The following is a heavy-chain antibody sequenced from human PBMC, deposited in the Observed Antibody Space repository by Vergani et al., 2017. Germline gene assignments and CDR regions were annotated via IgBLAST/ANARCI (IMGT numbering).Heavy chain of an antibody. CDR1: GYTFTSYY. J-gene: IGHJ3*02. CDR3: ARGGAGYNVFMGIMGDAFDI. Sequence: QVQLVQSGAEVKKPGASVKVSCKASGYTFTSYYMHWVRQAPGQGLEWMGIINPSGGSTSYAQKFQGRVTMTRDTSTSTVYMELSSLRSEDMAVYYCARGGAGYNVFMGIMGDAFDIWGQGTMVTVSS. V-gene: IGHV1-46*03. CDR2: INPSGGST. D-gene: IGHD5-24*01.